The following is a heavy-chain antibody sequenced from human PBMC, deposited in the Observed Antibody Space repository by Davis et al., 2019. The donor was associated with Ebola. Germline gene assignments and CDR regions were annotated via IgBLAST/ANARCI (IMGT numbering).Heavy chain of an antibody. J-gene: IGHJ5*02. CDR2: ISGSGGNT. CDR1: GFSFRTYV. Sequence: GGSLRLSCAASGFSFRTYVMSWVRQAPGKGLEWVSLISGSGGNTDYADSVKGRFTISRDNSKNTLYLQMSSLRAADTAVYYCAKRDYTTFHAWGQGTLVTVSS. V-gene: IGHV3-23*01. CDR3: AKRDYTTFHA. D-gene: IGHD4-11*01.